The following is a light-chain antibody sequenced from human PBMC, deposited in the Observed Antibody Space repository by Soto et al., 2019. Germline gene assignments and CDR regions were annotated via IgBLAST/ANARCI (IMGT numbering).Light chain of an antibody. CDR2: DVS. J-gene: IGLJ3*02. Sequence: QSALTQPPSASGSPGQSVTISCTGTSSDVGGYSYVSWYQQHPGKAPKLMIYDVSKRPSGVPDRFSGSKSGNTASLTISGLQAEDEADYYCCSYAGSYTWVFGGGTKLTVL. CDR3: CSYAGSYTWV. CDR1: SSDVGGYSY. V-gene: IGLV2-11*01.